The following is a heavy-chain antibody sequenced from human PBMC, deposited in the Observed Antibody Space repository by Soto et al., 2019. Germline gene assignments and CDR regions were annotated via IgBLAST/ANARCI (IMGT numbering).Heavy chain of an antibody. D-gene: IGHD6-13*01. Sequence: EVQLVESGGGLVQPGRSLRLSCAASGFTFNGYAMNWVRQAPGKGLEWVSGISGNSGSIGYADSVKGRFTISRDNAKNSLYLKMNSLRAEDAALYYCAKGIAIAACGSLYFLGQGTLVTVSS. CDR2: ISGNSGSI. V-gene: IGHV3-9*01. CDR3: AKGIAIAACGSLYF. J-gene: IGHJ4*02. CDR1: GFTFNGYA.